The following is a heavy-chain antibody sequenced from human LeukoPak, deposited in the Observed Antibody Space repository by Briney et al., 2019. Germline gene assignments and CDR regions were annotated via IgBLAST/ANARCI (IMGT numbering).Heavy chain of an antibody. CDR3: ARQSGGSYYYYGMDV. V-gene: IGHV4-59*08. Sequence: PSETLSLTCTVSGGSISNYYWSWIRQPPGKGLEWIGYIYYSGTTNYNPSLKSRVTISIDTSKNQFSLKLSSVTAADTAVYYCARQSGGSYYYYGMDVWGQGTTVTVSS. CDR1: GGSISNYY. CDR2: IYYSGTT. J-gene: IGHJ6*02. D-gene: IGHD3-10*01.